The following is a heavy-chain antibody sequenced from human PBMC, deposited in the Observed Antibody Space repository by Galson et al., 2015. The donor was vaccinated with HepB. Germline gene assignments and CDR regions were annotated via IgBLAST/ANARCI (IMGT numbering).Heavy chain of an antibody. J-gene: IGHJ4*02. D-gene: IGHD6-13*01. V-gene: IGHV3-30-3*01. CDR1: GFSFSTYA. CDR3: AKDKAVAPQRSIFRRSWPDY. Sequence: SLRLSCAASGFSFSTYAMHWVRQPPGKGLEWVAVISYDGSHKYHADSVKGRFTISRDSSKSTLYLQMNSLRVEDTAVYYCAKDKAVAPQRSIFRRSWPDYWGQGTLVTVSS. CDR2: ISYDGSHK.